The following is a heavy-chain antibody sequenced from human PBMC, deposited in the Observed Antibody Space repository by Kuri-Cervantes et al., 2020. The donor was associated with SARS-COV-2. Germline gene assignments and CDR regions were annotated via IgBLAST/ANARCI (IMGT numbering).Heavy chain of an antibody. CDR1: GYTFTSYY. Sequence: ASVKVSCKASGYTFTSYYMHWVRQAPGQGLEWMGIINPSGGSTSYAQKFQGRVTMTRDTSTSTAYMELSSLRSEDTAVYYCATRVGDRLITIFGVGPLGAFDIWGQGTMVTVSS. D-gene: IGHD3-3*01. J-gene: IGHJ3*02. CDR3: ATRVGDRLITIFGVGPLGAFDI. CDR2: INPSGGST. V-gene: IGHV1-46*01.